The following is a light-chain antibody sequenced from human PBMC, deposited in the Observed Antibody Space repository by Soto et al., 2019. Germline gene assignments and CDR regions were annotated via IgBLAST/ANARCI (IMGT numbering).Light chain of an antibody. CDR1: SSDVGGYNY. Sequence: QSVLTQPASVSGSPGQSITISCTGTSSDVGGYNYVSWYLQHPGKAPKLMIYDVSNRPSGVSNRFSGSKSGNTAALTISGLRAEDEADYYFSSYTSSSTVVFCGGTKVTVL. V-gene: IGLV2-14*01. CDR3: SSYTSSSTVV. CDR2: DVS. J-gene: IGLJ2*01.